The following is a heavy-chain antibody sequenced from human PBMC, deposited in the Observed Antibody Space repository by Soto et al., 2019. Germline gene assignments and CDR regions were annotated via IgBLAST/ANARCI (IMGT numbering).Heavy chain of an antibody. CDR3: AKGFFNWNYARDYYYYGMDV. Sequence: RLSCAASGFTFSSYGMHWVRQAPGKGLEWVAVISYDGSNKYYADSVKGRFTISRDNSKNTLYLQMNSLRAEDTAVYYCAKGFFNWNYARDYYYYGMDVWGQGTTVTVSS. D-gene: IGHD1-7*01. V-gene: IGHV3-30*18. J-gene: IGHJ6*02. CDR2: ISYDGSNK. CDR1: GFTFSSYG.